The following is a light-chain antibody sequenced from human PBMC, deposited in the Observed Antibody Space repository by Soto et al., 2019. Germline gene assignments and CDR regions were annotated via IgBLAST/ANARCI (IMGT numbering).Light chain of an antibody. V-gene: IGKV3-20*01. CDR2: GAS. CDR1: QSVGSAY. CDR3: QHYGRSPS. J-gene: IGKJ1*01. Sequence: EIVLTQSPCTLSLSPAERATLSCRARQSVGSAYVGWYQPKPGQVTRLLIFGASRGATGIPDRFSGSGSGTNFPLTINKVEPEDSAVYYCQHYGRSPSFGRGTKVDIK.